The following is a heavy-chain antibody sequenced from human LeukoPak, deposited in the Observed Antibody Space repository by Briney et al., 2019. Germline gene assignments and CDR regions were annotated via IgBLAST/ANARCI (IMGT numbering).Heavy chain of an antibody. V-gene: IGHV3-30*02. J-gene: IGHJ4*02. Sequence: PGGSLRLSCAASGFTFSSYGMHWVRQAPGKGLEWVAFIRYDGSNKYYADSVKGRFTISRDNSKNTLYLQMNSLRAEDTAVYYCAKVDYDILTGTFWGQGTLVTVSS. D-gene: IGHD3-9*01. CDR2: IRYDGSNK. CDR1: GFTFSSYG. CDR3: AKVDYDILTGTF.